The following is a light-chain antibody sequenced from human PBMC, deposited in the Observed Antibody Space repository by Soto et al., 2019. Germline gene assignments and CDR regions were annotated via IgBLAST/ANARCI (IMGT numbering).Light chain of an antibody. CDR2: AAF. CDR1: QSISRY. Sequence: DIPMSQSPSSLSASVGDRVTIXXRASQSISRYLNWYQQKPGKAPNLXIHAAFNLQSGVPSRFSGSGAGTDFTLTSSSLQPEDFATYYCQQSYSFPLTFGQGTKVDIK. V-gene: IGKV1-39*01. J-gene: IGKJ1*01. CDR3: QQSYSFPLT.